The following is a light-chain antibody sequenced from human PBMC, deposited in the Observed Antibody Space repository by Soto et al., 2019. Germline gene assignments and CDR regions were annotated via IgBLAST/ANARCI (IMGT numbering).Light chain of an antibody. Sequence: IVLTQSPLSLPVTLGQPASISCRSSQTLTYSNGKTYLNWYQQRPGQAPQLLTYALSYRASGVPDRFSGSGSGTDFTLKISRVEAEDVGVYYCMQHIEFPSFGQGTRLEIK. CDR1: QTLTYSNGKTY. V-gene: IGKV2-40*01. CDR3: MQHIEFPS. CDR2: ALS. J-gene: IGKJ5*01.